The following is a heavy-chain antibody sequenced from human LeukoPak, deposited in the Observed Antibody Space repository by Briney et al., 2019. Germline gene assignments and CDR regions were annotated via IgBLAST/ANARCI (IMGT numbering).Heavy chain of an antibody. CDR2: IYYSGST. J-gene: IGHJ2*01. Sequence: SETLSLTYTVSGGSISSYYWNWIRQPPGKGLEWIGYIYYSGSTNYNPSLKSRVTISVDTSKNQFSLKLISVTAADTAVYYCARDDYGEYGYFDLWGRGTLVTVSS. CDR3: ARDDYGEYGYFDL. D-gene: IGHD4-17*01. V-gene: IGHV4-59*01. CDR1: GGSISSYY.